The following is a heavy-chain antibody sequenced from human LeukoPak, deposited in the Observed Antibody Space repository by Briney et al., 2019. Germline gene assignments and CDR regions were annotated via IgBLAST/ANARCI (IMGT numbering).Heavy chain of an antibody. CDR2: INSDGSST. V-gene: IGHV3-74*01. Sequence: GGSLRLSCAASGFTFSNNWMHWVRQAPGKGPVWVSRINSDGSSTNYADSVKGRFTISRDNARNTLYLQMSSLRAEDTAVYYCAREGRTTIAVAGTGALDYWGQGTLVTVSS. J-gene: IGHJ4*02. CDR1: GFTFSNNW. CDR3: AREGRTTIAVAGTGALDY. D-gene: IGHD6-19*01.